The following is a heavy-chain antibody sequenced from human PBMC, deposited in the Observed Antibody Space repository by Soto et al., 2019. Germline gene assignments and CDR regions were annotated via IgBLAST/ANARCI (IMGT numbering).Heavy chain of an antibody. CDR1: GFTFDDYA. CDR3: AKDTLSWWGYDFWSGYGAFDI. D-gene: IGHD3-3*01. CDR2: ISWNSGSI. J-gene: IGHJ3*02. Sequence: GGSLRLSCAASGFTFDDYAMHWVRQAPGKGLEWVSGISWNSGSIGYADSVKGRFTISRDNAKNSLYLQMNSLRAEDTALYYCAKDTLSWWGYDFWSGYGAFDIWGQGTMVTVSS. V-gene: IGHV3-9*01.